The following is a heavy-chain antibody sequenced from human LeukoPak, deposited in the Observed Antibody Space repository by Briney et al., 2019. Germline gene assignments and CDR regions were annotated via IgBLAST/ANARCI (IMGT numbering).Heavy chain of an antibody. CDR2: IYYSGST. CDR3: ARVSYGDYYGMDV. V-gene: IGHV4-31*03. Sequence: SQTLSPTCTVSGGSISSGGYYWSWIRQHPGKGLEWIGYIYYSGSTYYNPSLKSRVTLSVDTSKNQFSLKLSSVTAADTAVYYCARVSYGDYYGMDVWGKGTTVTVSS. J-gene: IGHJ6*04. D-gene: IGHD4-17*01. CDR1: GGSISSGGYY.